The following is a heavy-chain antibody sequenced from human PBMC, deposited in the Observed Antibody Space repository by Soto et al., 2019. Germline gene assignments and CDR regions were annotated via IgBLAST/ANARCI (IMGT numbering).Heavy chain of an antibody. CDR1: GFSLTSFT. V-gene: IGHV3-30-3*01. CDR3: ARRRHLPMTGIDFYYRLEV. Sequence: QEHLVESGGGVVQPGKSLRLSCTASGFSLTSFTVHWVRQAPGKGLEWVTLISYDGSKKDYIDSVKGRFTISRDNFKNAVYMEIDNLRPEDSAVYFCARRRHLPMTGIDFYYRLEVWGQGTTVTVSS. CDR2: ISYDGSKK. J-gene: IGHJ6*02. D-gene: IGHD3-10*01.